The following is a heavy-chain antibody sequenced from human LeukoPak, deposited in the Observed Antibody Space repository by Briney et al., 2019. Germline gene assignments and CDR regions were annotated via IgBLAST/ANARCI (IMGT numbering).Heavy chain of an antibody. J-gene: IGHJ3*02. CDR3: ARDRNDNVVVPSSGAFDI. CDR1: GFTFSSYS. CDR2: ISSSSGYI. V-gene: IGHV3-21*01. Sequence: GGSLRLSCAASGFTFSSYSMNWVRQAPGKGLEWVSSISSSSGYIYYADSVKGRFTISRDNAKNSLYLQMNSLRAEDTAVYYCARDRNDNVVVPSSGAFDIWGQGTMVTVSS. D-gene: IGHD2-2*01.